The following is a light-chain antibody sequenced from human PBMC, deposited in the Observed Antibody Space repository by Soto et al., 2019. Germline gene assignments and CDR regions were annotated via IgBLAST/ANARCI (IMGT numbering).Light chain of an antibody. CDR1: QDINNY. CDR2: AAS. J-gene: IGKJ4*01. V-gene: IGKV1-27*01. CDR3: QKYDIAPRT. Sequence: DTQMTQSPSSLSASLGDRVTITCRASQDINNYFAWYQQRPGKVPKLLIYAASTLQSGVPSRFSGSGSGTDFTLTISSLQPEDVATYYCQKYDIAPRTFGGGTRVELK.